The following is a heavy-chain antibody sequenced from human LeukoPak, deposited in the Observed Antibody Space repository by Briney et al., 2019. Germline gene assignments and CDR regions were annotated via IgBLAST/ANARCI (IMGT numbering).Heavy chain of an antibody. CDR1: GFCFDEYA. CDR3: AKGPYSGSYFDY. J-gene: IGHJ4*02. Sequence: GRSLPLPCAVSGFCFDEYALTLVLLNPAEGLHWVSGICWNCGSTGYADSVKGRFAISRDNAKNSLYPQMNSLRAEDTALYYCAKGPYSGSYFDYWGQGTLVTVSS. D-gene: IGHD1-26*01. CDR2: ICWNCGST. V-gene: IGHV3-9*01.